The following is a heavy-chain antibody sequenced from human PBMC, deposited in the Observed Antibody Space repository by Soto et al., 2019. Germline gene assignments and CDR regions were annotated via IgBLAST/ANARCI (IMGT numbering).Heavy chain of an antibody. Sequence: QVQLVQSGAEVKKPGASVKVSCKASGYTFTSSDLSWVRQATGKGLEWLGWMHPNSGITGYTQKFQGRVTMTRNTSIRTAYMELSSLRSEDTAVYYCAVGFRSGWVFDYWGQGALVTFSS. V-gene: IGHV1-8*01. J-gene: IGHJ4*02. CDR3: AVGFRSGWVFDY. CDR2: MHPNSGIT. CDR1: GYTFTSSD. D-gene: IGHD6-19*01.